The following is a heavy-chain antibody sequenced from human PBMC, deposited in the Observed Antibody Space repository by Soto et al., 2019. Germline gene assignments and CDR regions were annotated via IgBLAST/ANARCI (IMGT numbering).Heavy chain of an antibody. J-gene: IGHJ6*01. D-gene: IGHD3-10*01. CDR3: ARGSGSDLTVPGAAYDC. V-gene: IGHV1-18*01. CDR1: NYPFSSDG. Sequence: ASVKVSCKNSNYPFSSDGISWVRPAPGQGLEWTGWISVYNDITEYAQKLRGRVTMTTDTSTNSAFMELRSLTPDDTAVYYCARGSGSDLTVPGAAYDCWG. CDR2: ISVYNDIT.